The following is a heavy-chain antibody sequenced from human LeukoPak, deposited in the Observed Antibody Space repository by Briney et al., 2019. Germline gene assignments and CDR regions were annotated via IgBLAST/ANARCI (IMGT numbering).Heavy chain of an antibody. CDR3: ARGRGVTTLSFFDY. V-gene: IGHV4-34*01. D-gene: IGHD4-17*01. CDR1: GGSFSGYY. Sequence: PSETLSLTCAVYGGSFSGYYWSWIRQPPGKGLEWIGEISHSGSTNYNPSLKSRVTISVDTSKDQFSLKLSSVTAADTAVYYCARGRGVTTLSFFDYWGQGTLVTVSS. CDR2: ISHSGST. J-gene: IGHJ4*02.